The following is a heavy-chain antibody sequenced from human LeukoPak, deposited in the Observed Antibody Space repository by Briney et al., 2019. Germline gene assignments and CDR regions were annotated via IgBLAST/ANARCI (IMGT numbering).Heavy chain of an antibody. Sequence: PGGSLTLSCAASGFTYSRYAMTWVRQAPGKGLEWVSSISGSPSNTDYADSVKGRFTISSDNSKNTLYLQMNSLRADDTAVYYCAAWGYSDYDYYFDYWGQGALVTVSS. D-gene: IGHD5-12*01. J-gene: IGHJ4*02. CDR3: AAWGYSDYDYYFDY. V-gene: IGHV3-23*01. CDR1: GFTYSRYA. CDR2: ISGSPSNT.